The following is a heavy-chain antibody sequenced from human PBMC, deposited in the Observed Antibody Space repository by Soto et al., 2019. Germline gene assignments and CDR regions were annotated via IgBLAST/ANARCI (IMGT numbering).Heavy chain of an antibody. D-gene: IGHD6-13*01. CDR1: GFTFDDYA. CDR3: AKEISDKQLLIPYYFDY. J-gene: IGHJ4*02. Sequence: EVQLVESGGGLVQPGRSLRLSCAASGFTFDDYAMHWVRQAPGKGLEWVSGISWNSGSIGYADSVKGRFTISRDNAKNSLYLQMNSLRAEDTALYYCAKEISDKQLLIPYYFDYWGQGTLVTVSS. CDR2: ISWNSGSI. V-gene: IGHV3-9*01.